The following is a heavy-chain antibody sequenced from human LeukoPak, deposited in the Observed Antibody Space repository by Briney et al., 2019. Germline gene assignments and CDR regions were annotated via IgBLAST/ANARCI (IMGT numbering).Heavy chain of an antibody. J-gene: IGHJ6*03. CDR1: GGSISSYS. Sequence: PSETLSLTCTVSGGSISSYSWSWIRQPAGKGLEWIGRIYTSGSTNYNPSLKSRVTMSVDTSKNQFSLKLSSVTAADTAVYYCARSEQLAPRYYYYYMDVWGKGTTVTVS. V-gene: IGHV4-4*07. D-gene: IGHD6-6*01. CDR3: ARSEQLAPRYYYYYMDV. CDR2: IYTSGST.